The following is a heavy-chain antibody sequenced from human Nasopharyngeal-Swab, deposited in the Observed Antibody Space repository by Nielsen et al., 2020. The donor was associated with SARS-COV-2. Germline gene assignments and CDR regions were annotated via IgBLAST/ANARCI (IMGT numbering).Heavy chain of an antibody. CDR3: AGGDGFPEGDY. CDR2: ISRSSSYT. V-gene: IGHV3-11*03. Sequence: GGSLRLSCAASGFTFSDYYMSWIRQAPGKGLEWVSYISRSSSYTNYADSVKGRFTISRDNAKNSLYLQMNSLRAEDTAVYYCAGGDGFPEGDYWGQGTLVTVSS. CDR1: GFTFSDYY. D-gene: IGHD5-24*01. J-gene: IGHJ4*02.